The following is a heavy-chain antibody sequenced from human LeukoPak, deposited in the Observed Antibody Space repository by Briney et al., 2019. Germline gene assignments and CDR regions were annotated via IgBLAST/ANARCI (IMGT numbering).Heavy chain of an antibody. CDR1: GFPFSSYS. D-gene: IGHD3-22*01. Sequence: PGGSLRLSCAASGFPFSSYSMNWVRQAPGKGLEWVSSISSSSSYIYYADSVKGRFTISRDNAKNSLYLQMNSLRAEDTAVYYCAREFDYYDSSGYSFDYWGQGTLVTVSS. V-gene: IGHV3-21*01. J-gene: IGHJ4*02. CDR2: ISSSSSYI. CDR3: AREFDYYDSSGYSFDY.